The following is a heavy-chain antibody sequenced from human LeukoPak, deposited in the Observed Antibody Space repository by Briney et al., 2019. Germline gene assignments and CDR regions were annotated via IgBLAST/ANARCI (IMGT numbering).Heavy chain of an antibody. D-gene: IGHD6-13*01. CDR1: GYSFTSYW. CDR3: ATLRSRCLDP. J-gene: IGHJ5*02. CDR2: IYPGDSDT. V-gene: IGHV5-51*01. Sequence: GESLKISCKGSGYSFTSYWIARVRQMPGKGLEWMGIIYPGDSDTRYSPSFQGQITISADKSISTAYLQWSSLKASDTAMYYCATLRSRCLDPWGQGTLVTVSS.